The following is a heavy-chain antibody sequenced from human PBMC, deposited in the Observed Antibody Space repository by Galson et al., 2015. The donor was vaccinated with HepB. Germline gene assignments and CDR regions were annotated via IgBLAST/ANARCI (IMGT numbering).Heavy chain of an antibody. D-gene: IGHD6-19*01. CDR2: ISIDNNTI. J-gene: IGHJ4*02. CDR3: ARDERRGGGWYYFDY. Sequence: SLRLSCAASGFTFSSYSMNWVRQAPGKGPEWVSYISIDNNTIYYADSVKGRFTISRDNAKNSLYLQMNSLRAEDTAVYYCARDERRGGGWYYFDYWGQGTLVTVSS. V-gene: IGHV3-48*01. CDR1: GFTFSSYS.